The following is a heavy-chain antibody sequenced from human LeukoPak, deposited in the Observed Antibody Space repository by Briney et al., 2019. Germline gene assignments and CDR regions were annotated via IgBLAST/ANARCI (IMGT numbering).Heavy chain of an antibody. V-gene: IGHV3-7*01. CDR2: IKEDGSEE. J-gene: IGHJ4*02. Sequence: GGSLRLSCAASGFTFSSYWMTWVRQAPGKGLEWVANIKEDGSEEYYLDSVKGRFTISRDNAKNSLYLQMNSLSAEDTAVYYCARRSGSPFDYWGQGALVTVSS. D-gene: IGHD1-26*01. CDR3: ARRSGSPFDY. CDR1: GFTFSSYW.